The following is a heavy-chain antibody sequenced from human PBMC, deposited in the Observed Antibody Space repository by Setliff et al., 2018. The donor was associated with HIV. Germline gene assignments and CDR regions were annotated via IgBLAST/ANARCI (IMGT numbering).Heavy chain of an antibody. Sequence: SVNVSCKASGGTFSSYAITWVRQAPGQGPEWMGGIIPIYGTPNYAQRFQGRVTITADESTSTAYMDLSSLTSDDTAVYYCATSPRGTYYDILSGRPRGWFDPWGQGTLVTVSS. V-gene: IGHV1-69*13. CDR3: ATSPRGTYYDILSGRPRGWFDP. CDR2: IIPIYGTP. CDR1: GGTFSSYA. J-gene: IGHJ5*02. D-gene: IGHD3-9*01.